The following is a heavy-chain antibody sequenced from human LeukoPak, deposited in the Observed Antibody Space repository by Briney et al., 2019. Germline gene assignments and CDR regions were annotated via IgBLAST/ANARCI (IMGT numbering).Heavy chain of an antibody. J-gene: IGHJ4*02. CDR1: GYSISSGYY. V-gene: IGHV4-38-2*02. D-gene: IGHD3-16*01. CDR3: ARGGGLAGLFDY. CDR2: IYHSGST. Sequence: PSETLSLTCTVSGYSISSGYYWGWIRQPPGKGLEWIGSIYHSGSTYYNPSLKSRVTISVDTSKNQFPLKLSSVTAADTAVYYCARGGGLAGLFDYWGQGTLVTVSS.